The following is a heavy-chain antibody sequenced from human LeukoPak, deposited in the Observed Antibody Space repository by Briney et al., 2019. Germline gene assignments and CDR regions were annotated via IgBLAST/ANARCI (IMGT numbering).Heavy chain of an antibody. J-gene: IGHJ1*01. CDR3: ARDQRSTTDFQH. CDR2: IYYSGST. D-gene: IGHD2/OR15-2a*01. V-gene: IGHV4-31*03. CDR1: GGYISSGGYY. Sequence: QVQLQESGPGLVKPSQTLSLTCTVSGGYISSGGYYWSWIRQHPGKGLGWIGYIYYSGSTYYNPSLKSRVTISVDTSKNQFSLKLSSVTAADTAVYYCARDQRSTTDFQHWGQGTLVTVSS.